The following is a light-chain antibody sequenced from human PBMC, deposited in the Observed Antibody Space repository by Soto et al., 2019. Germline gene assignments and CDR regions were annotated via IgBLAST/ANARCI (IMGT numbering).Light chain of an antibody. V-gene: IGKV3-20*01. CDR1: QSRGSNF. CDR2: ASS. Sequence: EIFLTQSPGTLSLSQWEIATLSCKTSQSRGSNFLAWYQHKPGQAPRLLIYASSNRATGIPDRFSGSASGTDFTLTINRLEPEDFAVYYCQLYGISPHFGQGTRLEI. J-gene: IGKJ5*01. CDR3: QLYGISPH.